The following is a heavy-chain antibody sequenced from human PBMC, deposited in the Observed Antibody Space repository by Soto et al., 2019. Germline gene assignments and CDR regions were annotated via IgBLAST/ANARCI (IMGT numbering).Heavy chain of an antibody. CDR1: GYTFTSYG. CDR3: ARNVDYGGNSYYYYGMDV. Sequence: QVQLVQSGAEVKKPGASVKVSCKASGYTFTSYGISWVRQAPGQGLEWMGWISAYNGNTNYAQKLQGRVTMTTDTATSTAYMELRSLRSDDTAVYYCARNVDYGGNSYYYYGMDVWGQGTTVTVSS. CDR2: ISAYNGNT. D-gene: IGHD4-17*01. J-gene: IGHJ6*02. V-gene: IGHV1-18*04.